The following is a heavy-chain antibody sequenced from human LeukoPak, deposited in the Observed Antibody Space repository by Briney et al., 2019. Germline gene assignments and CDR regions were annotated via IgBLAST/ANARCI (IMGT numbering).Heavy chain of an antibody. J-gene: IGHJ4*02. CDR1: GGSFSGYY. D-gene: IGHD3-10*01. CDR3: ARGRRYYYGSGSFH. CDR2: INHSGST. V-gene: IGHV4-34*01. Sequence: SETLSLTCAVYGGSFSGYYWSWIRQPPGKGLEWIGEINHSGSTNYNPSLKSRVTISVDTSKNQFSLKLSSVTAADTAAYYCARGRRYYYGSGSFHWGQGTLVTVSS.